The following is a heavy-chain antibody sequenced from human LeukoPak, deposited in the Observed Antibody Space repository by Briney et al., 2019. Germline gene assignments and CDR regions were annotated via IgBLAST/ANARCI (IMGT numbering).Heavy chain of an antibody. V-gene: IGHV3-53*01. CDR2: IYNDGKT. D-gene: IGHD1-26*01. J-gene: IGHJ4*02. CDR1: GFSVTTDH. CDR3: ARVWELSFDY. Sequence: PGGSLRLSCAAYGFSVTTDHMSWVRQALGEGLEWVSVIYNDGKTYHADSVKGRFTISRDNSKNTVHLQMNGLRGEDTAVYYCARVWELSFDYWGQGTLVTVSS.